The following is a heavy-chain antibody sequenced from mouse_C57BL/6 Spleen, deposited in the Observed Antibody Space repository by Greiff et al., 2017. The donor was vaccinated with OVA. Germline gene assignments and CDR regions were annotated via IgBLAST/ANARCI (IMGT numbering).Heavy chain of an antibody. CDR3: ARSSSSYWYFDV. V-gene: IGHV14-4*01. CDR1: GFNIKDDY. Sequence: VQLQQSGAELVRPGASVKLSCTASGFNIKDDYMHWVKQRPEQGLEWIGWIDPENGDTEYASKFQGKATITADTSSNTAYLQLSSLTSEDSAVYFCARSSSSYWYFDVWGTGTTVTVSS. CDR2: IDPENGDT. J-gene: IGHJ1*03.